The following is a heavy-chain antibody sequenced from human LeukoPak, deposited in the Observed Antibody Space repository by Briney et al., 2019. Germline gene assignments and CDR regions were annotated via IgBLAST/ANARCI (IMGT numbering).Heavy chain of an antibody. D-gene: IGHD1-1*01. Sequence: GGSLRLSCAASGFTFSSYEMNWVRQPPGKGLEWVSYISSSGTTIYHADSVKGRFTSSRDNAKNSLYLQMNSLRAEDAGLYYCAGGPTTGNLDYWGQGSLVTVSS. J-gene: IGHJ4*02. CDR2: ISSSGTTI. V-gene: IGHV3-48*03. CDR1: GFTFSSYE. CDR3: AGGPTTGNLDY.